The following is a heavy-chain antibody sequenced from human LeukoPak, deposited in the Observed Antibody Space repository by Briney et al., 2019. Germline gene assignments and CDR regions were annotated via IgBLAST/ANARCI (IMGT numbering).Heavy chain of an antibody. CDR3: ARIVGGYSTPFSRAV. V-gene: IGHV1-2*02. D-gene: IGHD6-13*01. J-gene: IGHJ6*03. CDR1: GYTFTGYY. Sequence: ASVKVSCKASGYTFTGYYMHWVRQAPGQGLEWMGWINPNSGGTNYAQKFQGRVTMTRDTSISTAYMELSRLRSDDTAVYYWARIVGGYSTPFSRAVWAKGPPAPAS. CDR2: INPNSGGT.